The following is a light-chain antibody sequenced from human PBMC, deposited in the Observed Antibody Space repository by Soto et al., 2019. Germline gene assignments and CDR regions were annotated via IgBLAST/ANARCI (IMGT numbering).Light chain of an antibody. CDR1: SFNIGTNT. V-gene: IGLV1-44*01. CDR2: SNN. Sequence: QSVLTQPPSASGTPGQRVTISCSGSSFNIGTNTVNWYQQLPGTAPNLLIYSNNQRPSGVPDRFSGSKSGTSASLAISVLQSEDEADYYCAAWDDSLSGNVFGSGTKVTVL. CDR3: AAWDDSLSGNV. J-gene: IGLJ1*01.